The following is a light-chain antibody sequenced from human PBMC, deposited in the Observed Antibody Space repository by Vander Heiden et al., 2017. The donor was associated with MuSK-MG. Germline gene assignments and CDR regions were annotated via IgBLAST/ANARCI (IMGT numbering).Light chain of an antibody. CDR1: QGISNY. Sequence: DIQMTQSPSSLSASVGDRVIITCQASQGISNYLNWYEQKPGKAPKLLIYNASNLETGVTSRFSGSGSGTVFTFTISSLQPEDIAIYSCQQYGNLPPITFGQGTRVEIK. V-gene: IGKV1-33*01. J-gene: IGKJ5*01. CDR3: QQYGNLPPIT. CDR2: NAS.